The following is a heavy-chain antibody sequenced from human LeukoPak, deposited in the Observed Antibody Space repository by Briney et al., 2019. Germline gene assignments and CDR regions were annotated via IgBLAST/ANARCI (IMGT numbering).Heavy chain of an antibody. CDR1: GGSISSSSYY. CDR3: AREDENYDSSGYYPYFDY. D-gene: IGHD3-22*01. V-gene: IGHV4-39*07. J-gene: IGHJ4*02. Sequence: SETLSLTCTVSGGSISSSSYYWGWIRQPPGKGLEWIGSIYYSGSTYYNPSLKSRVTISVDTSKNQFSLKLSSVTAADTAVYYCAREDENYDSSGYYPYFDYWGQGTLVTVSS. CDR2: IYYSGST.